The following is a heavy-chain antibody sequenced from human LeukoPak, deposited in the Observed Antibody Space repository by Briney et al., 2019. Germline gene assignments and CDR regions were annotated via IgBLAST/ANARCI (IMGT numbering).Heavy chain of an antibody. CDR1: GDSVSSNSAA. CDR3: AKNYGDSNWFDP. V-gene: IGHV6-1*01. CDR2: TYYRSNWFN. D-gene: IGHD4-17*01. Sequence: SQTLSLTCAISGDSVSSNSAAWNWIRQSPSRGLEWLGRTYYRSNWFNDFALSVKSRITFNPDTSKNQFSLQLNSVTPEDTAMYYCAKNYGDSNWFDPWGQGTLVTVSS. J-gene: IGHJ5*02.